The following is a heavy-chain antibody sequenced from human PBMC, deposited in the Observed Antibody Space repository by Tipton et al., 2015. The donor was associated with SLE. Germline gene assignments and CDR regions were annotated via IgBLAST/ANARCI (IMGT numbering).Heavy chain of an antibody. V-gene: IGHV4-31*03. CDR3: ARDPLPAAGFDY. CDR1: GGSISSSDYY. CDR2: IYHTGST. D-gene: IGHD6-13*01. Sequence: GLVKPSETLSLTCTVSGGSISSSDYYWTWIRQHPGKGLEWIGYIYHTGSTYYNPSLKSRVSISVDTSKNQFSLQLNSVTAADTAVYYCARDPLPAAGFDYWGHGTLVTVSS. J-gene: IGHJ4*01.